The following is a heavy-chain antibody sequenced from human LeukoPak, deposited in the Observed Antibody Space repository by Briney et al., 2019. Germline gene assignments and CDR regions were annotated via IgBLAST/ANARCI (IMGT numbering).Heavy chain of an antibody. CDR1: GFTFDDYA. V-gene: IGHV3-9*01. J-gene: IGHJ4*02. CDR2: ISWNSGSI. D-gene: IGHD5-18*01. Sequence: GRSLRLSCAASGFTFDDYAMHWVRQAPGKGLEWVSGISWNSGSIGYAYSVKGRSTISRDNAKNSLYLQMNSLRAEDTALYYCAKGARGYSYGYVLDYWGQGTLVTVSS. CDR3: AKGARGYSYGYVLDY.